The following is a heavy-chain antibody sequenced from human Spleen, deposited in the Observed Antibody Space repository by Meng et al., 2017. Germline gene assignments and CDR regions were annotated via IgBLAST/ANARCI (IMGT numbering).Heavy chain of an antibody. Sequence: QVQLQQWGAGLLKPSETLSLTCAVYGGSFSGYYWSWIRQPPGKGLEWNGEINHSGSTNYNPSLKSRVTISVDTSKNQFSLKLSSVTAADTAVYYCARVAYRWGGDCSYFDYWGQGTLVTVSS. CDR1: GGSFSGYY. D-gene: IGHD2-21*02. J-gene: IGHJ4*02. CDR2: INHSGST. CDR3: ARVAYRWGGDCSYFDY. V-gene: IGHV4-34*01.